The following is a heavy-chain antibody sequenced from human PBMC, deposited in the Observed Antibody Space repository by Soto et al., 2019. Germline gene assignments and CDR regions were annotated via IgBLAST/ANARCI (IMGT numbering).Heavy chain of an antibody. D-gene: IGHD2-2*02. CDR1: GFTFSSYS. J-gene: IGHJ6*02. Sequence: PGGSLRLSCAASGFTFSSYSMNWVRQAPGKGLEWVSSISSSSSYIYYAYSVKVRFNISRDNDKNSLYLKMKSLRAEDTAVYYCARAGGLRYCSSTSCYTVYYYGMDXWGQGTTLTVS. CDR2: ISSSSSYI. V-gene: IGHV3-21*01. CDR3: ARAGGLRYCSSTSCYTVYYYGMDX.